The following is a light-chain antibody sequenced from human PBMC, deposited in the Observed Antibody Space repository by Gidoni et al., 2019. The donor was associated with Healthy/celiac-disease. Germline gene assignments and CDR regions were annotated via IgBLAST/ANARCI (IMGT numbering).Light chain of an antibody. CDR3: QVWDSSSWV. CDR1: NIGSRN. J-gene: IGLJ3*02. V-gene: IGLV3-9*01. Sequence: SYELTQPLSVSLAPGQTARITCGGNNIGSRNVHWYQQKPGQAPVLVIYRDNNRPSGIPERFSGANSGDTATLTISRAQTGDEADYFCQVWDSSSWVFGGGTKLTVL. CDR2: RDN.